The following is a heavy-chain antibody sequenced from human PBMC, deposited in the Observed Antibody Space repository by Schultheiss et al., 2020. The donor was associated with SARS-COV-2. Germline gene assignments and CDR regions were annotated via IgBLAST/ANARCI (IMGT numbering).Heavy chain of an antibody. CDR3: ARESVSSGYYFDY. D-gene: IGHD3-22*01. V-gene: IGHV3-48*01. Sequence: GGSLRLSCAASGFTFSSYSMNWVRQAPGKGLEWVSSISSSSSTIYYADSVKGRFTISRDNAKNSLYLQMNSLRAEDTAVYYCARESVSSGYYFDYWGQGTLVTVSS. J-gene: IGHJ4*02. CDR2: ISSSSSTI. CDR1: GFTFSSYS.